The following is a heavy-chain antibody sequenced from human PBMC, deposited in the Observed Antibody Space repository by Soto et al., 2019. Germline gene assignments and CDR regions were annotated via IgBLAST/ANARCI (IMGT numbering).Heavy chain of an antibody. Sequence: ASVKVSCKASGYTFTSYGISWVRQAPGQGLEWMGWISAYNGNTNYAQKLQGRVTMTTDTSTSTAYMELRSLRSDDTAVYYCARDKGVGAAYYYYGMDVWGQGTTVTVSS. CDR1: GYTFTSYG. D-gene: IGHD2-15*01. CDR2: ISAYNGNT. V-gene: IGHV1-18*01. J-gene: IGHJ6*02. CDR3: ARDKGVGAAYYYYGMDV.